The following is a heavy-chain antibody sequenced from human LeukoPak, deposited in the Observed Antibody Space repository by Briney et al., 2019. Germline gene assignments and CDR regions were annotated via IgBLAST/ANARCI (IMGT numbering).Heavy chain of an antibody. Sequence: TGGSLRLSCIASGLTFGDYAMSWVRQAPGKGLEWVAVISYVGRDKYYADSVRGRFTISRDNSKNTLYLQMNSLRPEDTAVYYCARRYNTYYFDSWGQGTLVTVSA. CDR1: GLTFGDYA. J-gene: IGHJ4*02. CDR3: ARRYNTYYFDS. V-gene: IGHV3-30*04. CDR2: ISYVGRDK. D-gene: IGHD3-3*01.